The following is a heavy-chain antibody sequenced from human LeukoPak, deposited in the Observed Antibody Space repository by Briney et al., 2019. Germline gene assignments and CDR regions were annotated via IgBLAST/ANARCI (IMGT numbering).Heavy chain of an antibody. Sequence: GGSLRLSCAASGFTFSSYGMHWVRQAPGKGLEWVAVISYDGSNKYYADSVKGRFTISRDNAKNSLYLQMNSLRAEDTAVYYCARTPVVVPNFDYWGQGTLVTVSS. V-gene: IGHV3-30*03. CDR3: ARTPVVVPNFDY. CDR1: GFTFSSYG. CDR2: ISYDGSNK. D-gene: IGHD2-2*01. J-gene: IGHJ4*02.